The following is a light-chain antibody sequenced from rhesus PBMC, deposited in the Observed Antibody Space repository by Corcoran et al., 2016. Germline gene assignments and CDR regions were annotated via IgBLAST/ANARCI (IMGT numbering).Light chain of an antibody. J-gene: IGKJ2*01. CDR2: YAS. CDR3: QQGNKHPYS. Sequence: DIVMTQSPAFVSVTPGEKVSITCQASEVISNYLHWYQQKPDQAPKLFIQYASQSISGVPSRFTGSGSGTYFTFTISSLEVEYAATYYCQQGNKHPYSFGQGAKVEI. CDR1: EVISNY. V-gene: IGKV6-47*02.